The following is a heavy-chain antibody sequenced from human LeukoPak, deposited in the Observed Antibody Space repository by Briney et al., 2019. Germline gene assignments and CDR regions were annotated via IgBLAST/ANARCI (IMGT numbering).Heavy chain of an antibody. Sequence: ASVKVSCKASGYTFTGYYMHWVRQAPGQGLEWMGWINPNSGGTNYAQKFQGRVTMTRATSISTAYMELSRLRSDDTAVYYCARDALLAAAAPDAFDIWGQGTMVTVSS. CDR1: GYTFTGYY. CDR2: INPNSGGT. J-gene: IGHJ3*02. V-gene: IGHV1-2*02. CDR3: ARDALLAAAAPDAFDI. D-gene: IGHD6-13*01.